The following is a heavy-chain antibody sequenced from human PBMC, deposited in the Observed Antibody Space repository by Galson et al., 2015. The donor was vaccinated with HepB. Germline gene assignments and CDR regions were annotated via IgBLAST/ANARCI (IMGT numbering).Heavy chain of an antibody. CDR3: ARESPRRGGICEGAFCKGVDV. J-gene: IGHJ6*02. D-gene: IGHD2-15*01. CDR1: GFPFSDYA. V-gene: IGHV3-33*08. Sequence: LRLSCAASGFPFSDYAMHWVRQAPGKGLEWVAVIWFDGSEMYYGDFVKGRFTISRDNSKNTLYLQVNSLRAEDTAVYYCARESPRRGGICEGAFCKGVDVWGQGTTVTVSS. CDR2: IWFDGSEM.